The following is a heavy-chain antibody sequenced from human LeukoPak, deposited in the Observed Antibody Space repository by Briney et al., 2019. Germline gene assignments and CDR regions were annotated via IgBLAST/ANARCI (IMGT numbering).Heavy chain of an antibody. Sequence: PGGSLRLSCEASAFTFSSYWMSSVRQAPGKGLEWVANIKEDGSEINYVDSVKGRFTISRDNAKNSLFLQMNSLRVEDTAVYYCARDRGYSSFDYWGQGTLVTVSS. D-gene: IGHD4-23*01. J-gene: IGHJ4*02. CDR2: IKEDGSEI. V-gene: IGHV3-7*01. CDR1: AFTFSSYW. CDR3: ARDRGYSSFDY.